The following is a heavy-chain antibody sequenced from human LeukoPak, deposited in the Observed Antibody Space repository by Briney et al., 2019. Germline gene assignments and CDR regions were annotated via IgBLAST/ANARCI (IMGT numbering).Heavy chain of an antibody. V-gene: IGHV3-23*01. CDR3: AKARGWYFFDY. CDR1: GFTFDDYG. J-gene: IGHJ4*02. D-gene: IGHD6-19*01. Sequence: GGSLRLSCAASGFTFDDYGMSWVRQAPGKGLEWVSAISGSGGSTYYADSVKGRFTISRDNSKNTLYLQMNSLRAEDTAVYYCAKARGWYFFDYWGQGTLVTVSS. CDR2: ISGSGGST.